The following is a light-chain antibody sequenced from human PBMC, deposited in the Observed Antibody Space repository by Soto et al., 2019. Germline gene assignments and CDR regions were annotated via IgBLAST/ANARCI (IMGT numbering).Light chain of an antibody. CDR1: QSISTW. CDR2: DAS. CDR3: QQYNSYSYT. V-gene: IGKV1-5*01. J-gene: IGKJ2*01. Sequence: DIPMTQSPSTLSASVGDRVTIACRASQSISTWLAWYQQKPGKAPNLLIYDASSLRSGVPSRFSGSGSGTEFTLTISSLQPDDFATYYCQQYNSYSYTFGQGTKVDI.